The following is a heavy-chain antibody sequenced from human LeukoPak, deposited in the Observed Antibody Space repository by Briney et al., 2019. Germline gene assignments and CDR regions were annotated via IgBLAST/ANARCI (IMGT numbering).Heavy chain of an antibody. D-gene: IGHD6-19*01. Sequence: VQLACNVSAHTFTLYGIRWVRHAPVQGREWMGCISTYNGDTNYAQKVQGRVTMTTDTSTSTAYMELRSLRSDDTAVYYCARDPSNTSGWHEIFDYWGQGTLVTVSS. CDR1: AHTFTLYG. CDR2: ISTYNGDT. J-gene: IGHJ4*02. V-gene: IGHV1-18*01. CDR3: ARDPSNTSGWHEIFDY.